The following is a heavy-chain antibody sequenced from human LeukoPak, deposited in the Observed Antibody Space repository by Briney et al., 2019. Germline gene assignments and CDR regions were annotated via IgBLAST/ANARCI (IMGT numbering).Heavy chain of an antibody. CDR2: ISTSGSGI. J-gene: IGHJ6*03. CDR3: ARDRQGYMDV. V-gene: IGHV3-48*03. Sequence: GGSLRLSCAASGFTLSSHWMEWVRQSPGKGLEWVSYISTSGSGIHYSDSVKGRFTISRDNAKNSLYLQMNSLRAEDTSVYYCARDRQGYMDVWGKGTTVTVSS. CDR1: GFTLSSHW.